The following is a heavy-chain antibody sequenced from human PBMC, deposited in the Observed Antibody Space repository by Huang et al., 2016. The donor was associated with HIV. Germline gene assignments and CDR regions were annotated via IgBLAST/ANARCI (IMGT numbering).Heavy chain of an antibody. CDR3: ARILMYYNSSGYGFDY. D-gene: IGHD3-22*01. J-gene: IGHJ4*02. Sequence: QVQLQQWGAGLLKPSETLSLTCAVYGGSFSGYYWCWIRQPPGKGLEWIGEINHSGSTNYNPSLKSRVTISVDTSKNQFSLKLSSVTAADTAVYYCARILMYYNSSGYGFDYWGQGTLVTVSS. CDR2: INHSGST. CDR1: GGSFSGYY. V-gene: IGHV4-34*01.